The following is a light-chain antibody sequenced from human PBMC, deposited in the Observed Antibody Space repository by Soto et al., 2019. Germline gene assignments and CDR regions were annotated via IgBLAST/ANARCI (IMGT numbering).Light chain of an antibody. Sequence: QSALTQPRSVSGSPGQSVTISCTGTTSDVGGYDYVSWFQQHPGKVPKLLIYDVTKRPSGVPDRFSGSKSGNTASLTISGLQADDEADYYCCSYAGDLALFGGGTKVTVL. CDR2: DVT. V-gene: IGLV2-11*01. J-gene: IGLJ2*01. CDR1: TSDVGGYDY. CDR3: CSYAGDLAL.